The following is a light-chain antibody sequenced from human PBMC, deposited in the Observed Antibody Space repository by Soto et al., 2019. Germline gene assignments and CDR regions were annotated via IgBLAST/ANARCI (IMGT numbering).Light chain of an antibody. CDR1: SSDVGAYNY. CDR2: EVT. CDR3: SSYTTSSTRV. J-gene: IGLJ1*01. Sequence: HSVLTPPASVSGSPGQSITISCTGTSSDVGAYNYVSWYQHHPGKVPKLLIYEVTNRPSGVSDRFSGSKSGNTASLTISGLQPEDEADYYCSSYTTSSTRVFGTGTKVTVL. V-gene: IGLV2-14*01.